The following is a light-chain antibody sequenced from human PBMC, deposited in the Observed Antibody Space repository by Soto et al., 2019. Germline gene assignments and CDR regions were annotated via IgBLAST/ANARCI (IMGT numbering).Light chain of an antibody. J-gene: IGKJ2*01. Sequence: DIQMTQSPSSLSASVGDRVTITCRASQTITTYLNWYQHKPGKAPKLLIYAAISLQSGVPSRLSGSGSGTDFTLTISSLQPEDFATYYCQQTYSTPHTFGQATKVDI. CDR2: AAI. CDR3: QQTYSTPHT. V-gene: IGKV1-39*01. CDR1: QTITTY.